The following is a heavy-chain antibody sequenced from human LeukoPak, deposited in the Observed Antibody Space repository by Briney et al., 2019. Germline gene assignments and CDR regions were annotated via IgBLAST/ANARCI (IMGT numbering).Heavy chain of an antibody. J-gene: IGHJ6*02. D-gene: IGHD3-22*01. V-gene: IGHV1-69*13. CDR3: ARVPVSSYYYDSSGYYYYYYGMDV. CDR2: IIPIFGTA. CDR1: GGTFSSYA. Sequence: GASVKVSCTASGGTFSSYAISWVRQAPGQGLEWMGGIIPIFGTANYAQKFQGRVTITADESTSTAYMELSSLRSEDTAVYYCARVPVSSYYYDSSGYYYYYYGMDVWGQGTTVTVSS.